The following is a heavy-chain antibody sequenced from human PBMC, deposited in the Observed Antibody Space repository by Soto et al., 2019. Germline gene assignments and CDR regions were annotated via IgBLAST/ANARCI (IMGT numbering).Heavy chain of an antibody. D-gene: IGHD4-17*01. CDR3: ARRYGPGFDY. CDR2: IYYSGST. CDR1: GGSISIYY. Sequence: NPSDTLSLTCTVSGGSISIYYWSWIRQPPGKGLEWIGYIYYSGSTNYNPSLKSRVTISVDTSKNQFSLKLSSVTAADTAVYYCARRYGPGFDYWGQGTLVTVSS. V-gene: IGHV4-59*08. J-gene: IGHJ4*02.